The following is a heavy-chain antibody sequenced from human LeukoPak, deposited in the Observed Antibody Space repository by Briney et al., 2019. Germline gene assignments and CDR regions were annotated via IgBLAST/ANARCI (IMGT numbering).Heavy chain of an antibody. J-gene: IGHJ5*02. CDR3: ARDVSHKRKPYSGSYYGRFDP. Sequence: GGSLRLSCAASGFTFSSYSMNWVRQAPGKGLEWVSSISSSSSYIYYADSVKGRFTISRDNAKNSLYLQMNSLRAEDTAVYYCARDVSHKRKPYSGSYYGRFDPWGQGTLVTVSS. CDR1: GFTFSSYS. V-gene: IGHV3-21*01. D-gene: IGHD1-26*01. CDR2: ISSSSSYI.